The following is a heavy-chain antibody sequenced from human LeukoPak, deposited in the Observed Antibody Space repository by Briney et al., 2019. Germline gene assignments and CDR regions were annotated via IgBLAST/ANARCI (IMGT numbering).Heavy chain of an antibody. D-gene: IGHD6-19*01. CDR2: IKQDGSEK. CDR1: GFTFSSYW. J-gene: IGHJ4*02. Sequence: GGSLRLSCAASGFTFSSYWMSWVRQAPGKGLEWVANIKQDGSEKYYVDSVKGRFTISRDNAKNSLYLQMNSLRAEDTAVYYCTRVVELWLVGDWGQGTLVTVSS. V-gene: IGHV3-7*03. CDR3: TRVVELWLVGD.